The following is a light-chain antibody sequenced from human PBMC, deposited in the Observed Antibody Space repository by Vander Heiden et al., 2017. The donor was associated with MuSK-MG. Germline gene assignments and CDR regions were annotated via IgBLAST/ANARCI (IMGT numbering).Light chain of an antibody. Sequence: SFALTQPTPVSVAPGPTATITCGGDSIGDYSVHWSRQRPGPAPVLLVYNNNVRPSWIAERFSGSNSGNTATLTISRVEANDEADYSCQVWDTRHNHVLFGGGTKMTVL. CDR1: SIGDYS. V-gene: IGLV3-21*02. CDR2: NNN. J-gene: IGLJ2*01. CDR3: QVWDTRHNHVL.